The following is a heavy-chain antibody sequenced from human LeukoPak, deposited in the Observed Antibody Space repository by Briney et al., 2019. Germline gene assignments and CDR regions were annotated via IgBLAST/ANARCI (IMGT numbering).Heavy chain of an antibody. CDR1: GYTFTSYG. CDR3: ARAHLLTRTTVYGYMDV. Sequence: ASVKVSCKASGYTFTSYGISWVRQAPGQGLEWMGWISAYNGNTNYAQKLQGRVTMTTDTSTSTAYMELRSLRSDDTAVYYCARAHLLTRTTVYGYMDVWGKGTTVTVSS. CDR2: ISAYNGNT. D-gene: IGHD1-7*01. J-gene: IGHJ6*03. V-gene: IGHV1-18*01.